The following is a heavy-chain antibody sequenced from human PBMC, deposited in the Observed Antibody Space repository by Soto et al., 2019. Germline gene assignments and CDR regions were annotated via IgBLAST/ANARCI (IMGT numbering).Heavy chain of an antibody. CDR2: IIPIFGTA. CDR3: ARGGITIFGVVIFDY. Sequence: ASVKVSCKASGGTLSSYAISWVRQAPGQGLEWMGGIIPIFGTANYAQKFQGRVTITADKSTSTAYMELSSLRSEDTAVYYCARGGITIFGVVIFDYWGQGTLVTVSS. V-gene: IGHV1-69*06. D-gene: IGHD3-3*01. J-gene: IGHJ4*02. CDR1: GGTLSSYA.